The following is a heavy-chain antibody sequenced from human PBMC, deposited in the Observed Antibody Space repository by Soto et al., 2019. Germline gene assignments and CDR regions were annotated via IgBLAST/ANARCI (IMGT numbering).Heavy chain of an antibody. CDR1: GGSISSSSYY. J-gene: IGHJ6*03. D-gene: IGHD1-1*01. CDR2: IYYSGST. CDR3: ARQVSNWNDEGYYYYYMDV. V-gene: IGHV4-39*01. Sequence: SETLSLTCTVSGGSISSSSYYWGWIRQPPGKGLEWIGSIYYSGSTYYNPSLKSRVTISVDTSKNQFSLKLSSVTAADTAVYYCARQVSNWNDEGYYYYYMDVWGKGTTVTVSS.